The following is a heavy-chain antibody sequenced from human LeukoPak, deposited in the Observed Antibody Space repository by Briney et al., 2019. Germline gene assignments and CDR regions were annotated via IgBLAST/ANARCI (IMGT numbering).Heavy chain of an antibody. J-gene: IGHJ6*02. CDR2: VSSSSSYI. CDR3: ARDLRLWFGELLGEYYGMDV. V-gene: IGHV3-21*01. CDR1: GFTFSSYS. D-gene: IGHD3-10*01. Sequence: GGSLRLSCAASGFTFSSYSMNWVRQAPGKGLEWVSSVSSSSSYIYYADSVKGRFTISRDNAKNSLYLQMNSLRAEDTAVYYCARDLRLWFGELLGEYYGMDVWGQGTTVTVSS.